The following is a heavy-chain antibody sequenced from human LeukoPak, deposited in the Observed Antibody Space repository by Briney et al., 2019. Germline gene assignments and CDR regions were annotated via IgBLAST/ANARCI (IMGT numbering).Heavy chain of an antibody. CDR2: ISDYNGNT. J-gene: IGHJ4*02. Sequence: ASVKVSCKASGGTFSSYAISWVRQAPGQRLEWMGWISDYNGNTDYAQKFQARVTMTTDTSTSTGYLELRSLRSDDTAVYYCARAGRLKSGSNIYWGRGTLVTVSS. CDR1: GGTFSSYA. CDR3: ARAGRLKSGSNIY. V-gene: IGHV1-18*01. D-gene: IGHD1-26*01.